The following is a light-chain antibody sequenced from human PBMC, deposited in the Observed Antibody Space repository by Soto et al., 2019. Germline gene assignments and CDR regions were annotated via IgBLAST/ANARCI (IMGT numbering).Light chain of an antibody. CDR3: AAWDDSLSVNYV. CDR1: SSNIGSNY. Sequence: QSALTQPPSASGAPGQRGTISCSGSSSNIGSNYVYWYQQLPGTAPKLLIYRNNQRPSGVPDRFSGSKSGTSASLAISGLRSEDEADYYCAAWDDSLSVNYVFGNGTKVTVL. J-gene: IGLJ1*01. CDR2: RNN. V-gene: IGLV1-47*01.